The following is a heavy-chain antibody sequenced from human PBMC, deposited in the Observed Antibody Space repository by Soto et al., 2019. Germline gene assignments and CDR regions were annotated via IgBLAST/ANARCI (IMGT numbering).Heavy chain of an antibody. CDR1: GDSVSSNSAG. J-gene: IGHJ4*01. CDR2: TYYRSKWYY. CDR3: ARGEQYSGRIFDY. V-gene: IGHV6-1*01. Sequence: PSQTLSLTCAITGDSVSSNSAGWSWVRQSPSRGLEWLGRTYYRSKWYYEYAVSVRGRLTINPDTSKNQYALQLNSVPPEDTAVYFCARGEQYSGRIFDYWGQGTLVTVSS. D-gene: IGHD1-26*01.